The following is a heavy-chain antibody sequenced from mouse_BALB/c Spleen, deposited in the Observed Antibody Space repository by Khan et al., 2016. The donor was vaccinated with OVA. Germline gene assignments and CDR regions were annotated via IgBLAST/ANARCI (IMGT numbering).Heavy chain of an antibody. CDR2: ISYSGRT. D-gene: IGHD1-1*01. CDR3: ARSVTITTVVATDFDY. CDR1: GYSITSDYA. J-gene: IGHJ2*01. Sequence: VQLQESGPGLVKPSQSLSLTCTVTGYSITSDYAWNWIRQFPGNKLEWMGYISYSGRTSYNPSLQSRISITRDTSKNLFFLQLNSVTTEDTATYYCARSVTITTVVATDFDYWGQGTTLTVSS. V-gene: IGHV3-2*02.